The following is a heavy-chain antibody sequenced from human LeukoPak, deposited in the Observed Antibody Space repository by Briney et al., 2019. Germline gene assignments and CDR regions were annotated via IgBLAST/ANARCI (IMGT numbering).Heavy chain of an antibody. Sequence: GASVKVSCKASGYTFTSYWIQWERQAPGQGLEWMGLINPSDGSTAYAHRFQGRVTMTRDTSTSTVYMDLSSLRSEDTAVYYCAKAPRNSSTMLDYWGQGTLVAVSS. D-gene: IGHD6-13*01. CDR3: AKAPRNSSTMLDY. CDR1: GYTFTSYW. CDR2: INPSDGST. J-gene: IGHJ4*02. V-gene: IGHV1-46*01.